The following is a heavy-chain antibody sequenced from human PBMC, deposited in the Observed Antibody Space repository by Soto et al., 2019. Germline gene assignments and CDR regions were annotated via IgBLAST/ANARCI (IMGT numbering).Heavy chain of an antibody. J-gene: IGHJ4*02. CDR2: IYYSGST. CDR1: GGSISSSSYY. V-gene: IGHV4-39*01. CDR3: ASRGDGYKWGSFDY. D-gene: IGHD3-10*01. Sequence: PSETLSLTCTVSGGSISSSSYYWGWIRQPPGKGLGWIGSIYYSGSTYYNPSLKSRVTISVDTSKNQFSLKLSSVTAADTAVYYCASRGDGYKWGSFDYWGQGTLVTVSS.